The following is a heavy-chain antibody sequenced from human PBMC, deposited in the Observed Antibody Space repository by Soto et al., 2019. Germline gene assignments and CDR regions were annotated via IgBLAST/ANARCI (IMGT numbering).Heavy chain of an antibody. CDR1: GFTFSSYA. V-gene: IGHV3-33*08. CDR3: ARDQGSGWDDAFDI. D-gene: IGHD6-19*01. CDR2: IWYDGSNK. J-gene: IGHJ3*02. Sequence: PGGSLRLSCAASGFTFSSYAMHWVRQAPGKGLEWVAVIWYDGSNKYYADSVKGRFTISRDNSKNTLYLQMNSLRAEDTAVYYCARDQGSGWDDAFDIWGQGTMVTVSS.